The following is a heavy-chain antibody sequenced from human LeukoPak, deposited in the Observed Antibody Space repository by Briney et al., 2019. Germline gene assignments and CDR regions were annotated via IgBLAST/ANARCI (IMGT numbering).Heavy chain of an antibody. CDR3: AKRPGGYSYGTWDY. J-gene: IGHJ4*02. CDR2: ISGSGGST. V-gene: IGHV3-23*01. D-gene: IGHD5-18*01. Sequence: PGGSLRLSCAASGFTFSSYAMTWVRQAPGKGLEWVSTISGSGGSTYYADSVKGRFTISRDNSKNTLYLQMNSLRAEDTAVYYCAKRPGGYSYGTWDYWGQGTLVTVSS. CDR1: GFTFSSYA.